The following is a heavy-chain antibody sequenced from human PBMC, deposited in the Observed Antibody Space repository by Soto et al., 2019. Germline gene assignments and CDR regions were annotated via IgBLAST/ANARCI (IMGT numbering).Heavy chain of an antibody. CDR1: GFTFSSYS. CDR2: ISSSSSYI. D-gene: IGHD2-15*01. CDR3: ARDHDLGYCSGGSCYSGLWFDP. J-gene: IGHJ5*02. V-gene: IGHV3-21*01. Sequence: GGSLRLSCAASGFTFSSYSMNWVRQAPGKGLEWVSSISSSSSYIYYADSVKGRFTISRDNAKNSLYLQMNSLRAEDTAVYYCARDHDLGYCSGGSCYSGLWFDPWGQGTLVTVSS.